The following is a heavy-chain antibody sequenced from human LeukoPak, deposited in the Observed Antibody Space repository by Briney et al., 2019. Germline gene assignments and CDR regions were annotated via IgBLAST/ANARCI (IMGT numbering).Heavy chain of an antibody. CDR2: ISYDGSNK. J-gene: IGHJ6*02. D-gene: IGHD6-19*01. Sequence: GRSLRLSCAASGFTFSGYGMHWVRQAPGKGLEWVAVISYDGSNKDYGDSVKGRFTISRDNSKNTLDLQMNSLRTEDTAVYYCAKEEKWLVDSYGLNVWGQGTTVTVSS. V-gene: IGHV3-30*18. CDR3: AKEEKWLVDSYGLNV. CDR1: GFTFSGYG.